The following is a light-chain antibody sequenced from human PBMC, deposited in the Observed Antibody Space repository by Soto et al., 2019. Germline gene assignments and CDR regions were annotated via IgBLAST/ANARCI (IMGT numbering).Light chain of an antibody. J-gene: IGLJ3*02. CDR1: SSNIGADFG. CDR3: QSYDRSLSGWV. CDR2: VNT. V-gene: IGLV1-40*01. Sequence: QSVLTQPPSVSGAPGQTITISCTGSSSNIGADFGVHWYQQLPGAAPKLVIFVNTNRPSGVPDRFSGSKSGTSASLAITGLQAEDAAYYYCQSYDRSLSGWVFGTGTKLTVL.